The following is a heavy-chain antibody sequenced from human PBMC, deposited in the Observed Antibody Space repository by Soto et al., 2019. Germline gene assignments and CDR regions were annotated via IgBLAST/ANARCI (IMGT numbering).Heavy chain of an antibody. V-gene: IGHV5-51*01. CDR2: IYPGDSDT. Sequence: GESLKISCKGSGYSFPNYWSAWVRQMPGKGLEWMGIIYPGDSDTRYSPSFQGQVTISADKSISAAYLQWRSPKASDTATSYCARPLQSELPDAFDIWGQGTMVTVSS. D-gene: IGHD1-7*01. J-gene: IGHJ3*02. CDR1: GYSFPNYW. CDR3: ARPLQSELPDAFDI.